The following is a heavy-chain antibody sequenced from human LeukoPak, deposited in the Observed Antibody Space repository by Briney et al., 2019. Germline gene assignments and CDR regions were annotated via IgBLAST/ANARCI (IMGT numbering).Heavy chain of an antibody. CDR2: IYSGGST. CDR3: ARVPVTTYRWFDP. V-gene: IGHV3-53*01. J-gene: IGHJ5*02. Sequence: GSLRLSCAASGFTVSSNYMSWVRQAPGKGLEWVSVIYSGGSTYYADSVKGRFTISRDNSKNTLYLQMNSLRAEDTAVYYCARVPVTTYRWFDPWGQGTLVTVSS. CDR1: GFTVSSNY. D-gene: IGHD4-11*01.